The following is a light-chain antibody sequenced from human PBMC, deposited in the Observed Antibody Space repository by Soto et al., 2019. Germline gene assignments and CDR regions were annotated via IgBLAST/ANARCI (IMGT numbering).Light chain of an antibody. CDR3: QQSYTAVFT. Sequence: DIQMTQSPSSLSASVGDRVTITCRASQSIRNYLNWYQQKPGKVPNLLIYGASSLQSGVPSRFSGSGSETDFTRTINNLQPEDFATYYCQQSYTAVFTFGPGTKVDIK. CDR1: QSIRNY. V-gene: IGKV1-39*01. CDR2: GAS. J-gene: IGKJ3*01.